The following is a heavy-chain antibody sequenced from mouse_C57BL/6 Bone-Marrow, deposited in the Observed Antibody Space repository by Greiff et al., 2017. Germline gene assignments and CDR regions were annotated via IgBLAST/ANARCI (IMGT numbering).Heavy chain of an antibody. D-gene: IGHD1-1*01. CDR3: ARGRYYYASSHHWYFDV. CDR1: GYSITSGYY. Sequence: VQLKESGPGLVKPSQSLSLTCSVTGYSITSGYYWNWIRQFPGNKLEWMGYISYDGSNNYNPSLKNRISITRDTSTNQFFLKLNSVTTEDTATYYCARGRYYYASSHHWYFDVWGTGTTVTVSS. V-gene: IGHV3-6*01. CDR2: ISYDGSN. J-gene: IGHJ1*03.